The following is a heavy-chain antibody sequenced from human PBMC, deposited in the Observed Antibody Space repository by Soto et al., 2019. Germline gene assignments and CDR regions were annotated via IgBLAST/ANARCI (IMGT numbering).Heavy chain of an antibody. CDR3: ARDACCPYDH. V-gene: IGHV4-59*01. CDR1: GAPITINY. Sequence: SETLSLTCTVSGAPITINYWSWIRQAPGKGLEWIGYIYYSGSTTYNPSLKSRVTMSADTSKDQFSLKLNSVTAADTAVYYCARDACCPYDHWGPGILVTVSS. CDR2: IYYSGST. J-gene: IGHJ4*01.